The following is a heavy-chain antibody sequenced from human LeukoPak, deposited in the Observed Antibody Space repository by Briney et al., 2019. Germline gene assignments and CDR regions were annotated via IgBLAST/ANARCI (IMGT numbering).Heavy chain of an antibody. CDR1: GGTFSSYA. J-gene: IGHJ4*02. CDR3: ARGPIVGAESDY. CDR2: IIPIFGTA. D-gene: IGHD1-26*01. Sequence: SVKVSCKASGGTFSSYAISWVRQAPGQGLEWMGRIIPIFGTANYAQKFQGRVTITTDESTSTAYMELSSLRSEDTAVCYCARGPIVGAESDYWGQGTLVTVSS. V-gene: IGHV1-69*05.